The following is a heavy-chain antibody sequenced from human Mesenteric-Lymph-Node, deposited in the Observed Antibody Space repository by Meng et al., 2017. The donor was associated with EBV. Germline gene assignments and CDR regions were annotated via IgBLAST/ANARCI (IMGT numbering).Heavy chain of an antibody. CDR2: ISHSGST. D-gene: IGHD5-24*01. V-gene: IGHV4-34*01. CDR3: ARVDGLSFVP. J-gene: IGHJ5*02. Sequence: QVQIQQWGAGLLKPSETLSLTCGVYGGSFSGYYWSWIRQPPGKGLEWIGEISHSGSTNYNPSLKSRVTMSLDTSKSQFSLKLSFMTAADTAVYYCARVDGLSFVPWGQGILVTVSS. CDR1: GGSFSGYY.